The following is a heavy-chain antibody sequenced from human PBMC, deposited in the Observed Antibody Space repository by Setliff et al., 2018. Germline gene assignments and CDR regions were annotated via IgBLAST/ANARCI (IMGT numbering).Heavy chain of an antibody. V-gene: IGHV4-59*11. D-gene: IGHD6-13*01. J-gene: IGHJ4*02. Sequence: PSETLSLTCTVSPGSISSHYWSWIRQPPGKGLEWIGTIYFSGTTNYKPSLQSRTTISIDTSTNQLSLKLSSVTAADTAVYYCAMKGGDFPSSWYTFDYWGQGTLVTVSS. CDR3: AMKGGDFPSSWYTFDY. CDR2: IYFSGTT. CDR1: PGSISSHY.